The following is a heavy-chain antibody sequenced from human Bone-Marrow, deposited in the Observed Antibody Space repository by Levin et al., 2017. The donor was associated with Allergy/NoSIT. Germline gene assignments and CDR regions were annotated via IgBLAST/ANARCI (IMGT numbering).Heavy chain of an antibody. CDR1: GFTFSSYP. Sequence: GESLKISCATSGFTFSSYPMSWVRQAPGKGLEWVSTIYGTGSSGNIYYSASVEGRFTISRDNSKRTLYLQMNSLRAEDTAVYFCAHSPHVRLLGVFDSWGQGTLVTVSS. CDR2: IYGTGSSGNI. CDR3: AHSPHVRLLGVFDS. D-gene: IGHD3-10*01. J-gene: IGHJ4*02. V-gene: IGHV3-23*05.